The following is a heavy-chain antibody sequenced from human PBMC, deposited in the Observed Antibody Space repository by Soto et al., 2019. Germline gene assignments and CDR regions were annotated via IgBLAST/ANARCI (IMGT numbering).Heavy chain of an antibody. CDR3: STDAHFSAVFVRHDY. D-gene: IGHD1-20*01. CDR1: GVTITYPW. V-gene: IGHV3-15*07. CDR2: IKPIRYVGTT. J-gene: IGHJ4*01. Sequence: EVQLVESGGGFVKPGGPLRLPCAASGVTITYPWINWVHQAPGMGLEWVARIKPIRYVGTTDFAAPVKARFAISRDDSKNMVYLQINSLNTEDTAVYYCSTDAHFSAVFVRHDYWGHGTLVTVSS.